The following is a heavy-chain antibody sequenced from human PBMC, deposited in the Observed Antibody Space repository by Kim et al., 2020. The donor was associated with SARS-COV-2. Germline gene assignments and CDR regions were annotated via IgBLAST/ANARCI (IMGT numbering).Heavy chain of an antibody. Sequence: SVKVSCKASGGTFSSYAISWVRQAPGQGLEWMGGIIPIFGTANYAQKFQGRVTITADESTSTAYMELSSLRSEDTAVYYCARDRGTPRGITIFGVTDAFDIWGQGTMVTVSS. V-gene: IGHV1-69*13. D-gene: IGHD3-3*01. J-gene: IGHJ3*02. CDR3: ARDRGTPRGITIFGVTDAFDI. CDR1: GGTFSSYA. CDR2: IIPIFGTA.